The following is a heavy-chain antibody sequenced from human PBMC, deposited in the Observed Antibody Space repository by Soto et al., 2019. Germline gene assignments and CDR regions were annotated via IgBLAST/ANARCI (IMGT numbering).Heavy chain of an antibody. D-gene: IGHD4-17*01. V-gene: IGHV3-23*01. CDR2: ISGSGGST. J-gene: IGHJ4*02. Sequence: GGSLRLSCAASGFTFSSYAMSWVRQAPGKGLEWVSAISGSGGSTYYADSVKGRFTISRDNSKNTRYLQMNSLRAEDTAVYYCAKVSDYGDYDPTFDYWGQGTLVTVSS. CDR3: AKVSDYGDYDPTFDY. CDR1: GFTFSSYA.